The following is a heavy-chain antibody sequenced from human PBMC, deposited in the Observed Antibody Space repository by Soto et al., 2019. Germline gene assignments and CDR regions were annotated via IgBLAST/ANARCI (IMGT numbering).Heavy chain of an antibody. V-gene: IGHV4-34*01. CDR3: ARDKITGLFAY. J-gene: IGHJ4*02. CDR2: INHSGST. CDR1: GGSFSGYY. D-gene: IGHD2-8*02. Sequence: QVQLQQWGAGLLKPSETLSLTCAVYGGSFSGYYWTWIRQPPGKGLEWIGEINHSGSTNYNPALKSLDSIAVNKSKNQFSLKLTSVTAADTAVYYCARDKITGLFAYWGQGTLVTVSS.